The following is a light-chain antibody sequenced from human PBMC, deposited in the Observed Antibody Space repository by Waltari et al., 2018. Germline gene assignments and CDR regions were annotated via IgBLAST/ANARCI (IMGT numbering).Light chain of an antibody. J-gene: IGKJ3*01. V-gene: IGKV1-39*01. CDR2: AAS. Sequence: DIQMTQSPSSLSASVGDRVTMTCRASQSMSIYLNWYQQKPGKAPKLLIYAASTLQSEVPSRFSASGSGTHCTLTISILQPEYFATSYCQQSYSTSRFTFGPVTKVDIK. CDR1: QSMSIY. CDR3: QQSYSTSRFT.